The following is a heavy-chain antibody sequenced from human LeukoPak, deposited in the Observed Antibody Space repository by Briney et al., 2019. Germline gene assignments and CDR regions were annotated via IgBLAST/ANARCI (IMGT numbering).Heavy chain of an antibody. CDR1: GYSFTSYW. CDR3: VQCGGDCYTSSH. CDR2: IYPGDSNT. J-gene: IGHJ4*02. Sequence: GESLKISCESSGYSFTSYWIGWVRQMPGKGLEWMGIIYPGDSNTRYRPSFQGQVTISADKSISTAYLQWSSLKASDSAMYYCVQCGGDCYTSSHWGQGTLVTVSS. V-gene: IGHV5-51*01. D-gene: IGHD2-21*02.